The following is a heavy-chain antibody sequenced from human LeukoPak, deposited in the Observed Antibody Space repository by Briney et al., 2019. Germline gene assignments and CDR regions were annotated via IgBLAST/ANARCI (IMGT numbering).Heavy chain of an antibody. CDR2: IYHSGST. CDR1: GGSISSSNW. CDR3: ASGRVVVGNNWFDP. J-gene: IGHJ5*02. D-gene: IGHD2-15*01. Sequence: SGTLSLTCAISGGSISSSNWWSWVRQPPGKGLEWIGEIYHSGSTNYNPSLKSRVTISVDKSKNQFSLKLSSVTAADTAVYYCASGRVVVGNNWFDPWGQGTLVTVSS. V-gene: IGHV4-4*02.